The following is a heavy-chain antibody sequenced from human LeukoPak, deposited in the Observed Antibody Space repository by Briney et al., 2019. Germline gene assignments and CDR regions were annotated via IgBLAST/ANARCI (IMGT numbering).Heavy chain of an antibody. V-gene: IGHV4-59*01. J-gene: IGHJ4*02. CDR2: RHYNGGT. Sequence: SDALSLTCTGFGGCISGSDGSWSRQPPGKGLEGIGYRHYNGGTNYNPSLQSRVTISLDTSKNQFSLKLSSVTAADTAVYYCAREYCNTSSCYFDYWGQGTLVTVSS. CDR1: GGCISGSD. D-gene: IGHD2-2*01. CDR3: AREYCNTSSCYFDY.